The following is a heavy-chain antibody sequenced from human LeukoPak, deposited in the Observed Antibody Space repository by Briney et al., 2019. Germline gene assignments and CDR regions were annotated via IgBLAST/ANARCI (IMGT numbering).Heavy chain of an antibody. CDR1: GFTFSRYG. Sequence: GGSLRLSCAASGFTFSRYGMHWVRQAPGKGLQWVAVISYDGSSEYYADSVKGRFIISRDNSKNTLYLQVNSLRAEDTAVYYCAKDSDIAVAGTDDAFDLWGQGTMVTVSS. V-gene: IGHV3-30*18. J-gene: IGHJ3*01. D-gene: IGHD6-19*01. CDR2: ISYDGSSE. CDR3: AKDSDIAVAGTDDAFDL.